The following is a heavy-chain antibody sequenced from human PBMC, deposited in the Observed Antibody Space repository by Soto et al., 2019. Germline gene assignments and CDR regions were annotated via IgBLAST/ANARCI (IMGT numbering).Heavy chain of an antibody. D-gene: IGHD3-9*01. Sequence: GESLKISCKGSGYSFTSYWIGWVRQMPGKGLEWMGIIYPGDSDTRYSPSFQGQVTISADKSISTAYLQWSSLKASDTAMYYCLSNILTGSDVFAIWGQGTMVTGSS. CDR1: GYSFTSYW. CDR2: IYPGDSDT. CDR3: LSNILTGSDVFAI. J-gene: IGHJ3*02. V-gene: IGHV5-51*01.